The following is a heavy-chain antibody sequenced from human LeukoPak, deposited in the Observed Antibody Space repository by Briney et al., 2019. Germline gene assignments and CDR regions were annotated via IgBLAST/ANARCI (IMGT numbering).Heavy chain of an antibody. V-gene: IGHV3-23*01. J-gene: IGHJ2*01. Sequence: PGGSLRLSCAVSGFTFNNFSMSWVRQAPGKRLEWVSAINPSGGDTYFPDSVRGRFTISRDNSKNTVYLQMDSLRAEDSAVYYWARLRWGITQYGFFDLWGRGALVTVSS. CDR3: ARLRWGITQYGFFDL. D-gene: IGHD4-23*01. CDR2: INPSGGDT. CDR1: GFTFNNFS.